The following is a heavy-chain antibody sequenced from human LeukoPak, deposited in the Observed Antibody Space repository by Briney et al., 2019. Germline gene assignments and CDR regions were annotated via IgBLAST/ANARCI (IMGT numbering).Heavy chain of an antibody. Sequence: ASLKVSSMASGYTFTGYYIHWVRQAPRQGLACMGWINLNSGGTNYAQKFQGRVTMTRDTSTSTAYMELSRLRSDDTAVYYCATGRAYCTSTSCPPSPLDYWGQGTLVTVSS. V-gene: IGHV1-2*02. CDR1: GYTFTGYY. CDR3: ATGRAYCTSTSCPPSPLDY. CDR2: INLNSGGT. D-gene: IGHD2-2*01. J-gene: IGHJ4*02.